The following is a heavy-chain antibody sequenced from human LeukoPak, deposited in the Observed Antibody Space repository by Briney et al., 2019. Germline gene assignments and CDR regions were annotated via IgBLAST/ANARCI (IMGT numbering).Heavy chain of an antibody. Sequence: PGGSLRLSCAASGFTFSSYAMNWVRQAPGKGLEWVSAISGSGFRTSYADSVKGRFTISRDNSKNTLYLQMNSLRAEDTAVYYCAKEVVEKYAFDIWGQGTMVTVSS. CDR3: AKEVVEKYAFDI. CDR1: GFTFSSYA. D-gene: IGHD5-24*01. V-gene: IGHV3-23*01. J-gene: IGHJ3*02. CDR2: ISGSGFRT.